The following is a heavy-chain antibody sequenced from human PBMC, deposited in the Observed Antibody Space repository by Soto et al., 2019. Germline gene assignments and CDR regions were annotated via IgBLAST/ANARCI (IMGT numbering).Heavy chain of an antibody. Sequence: SETLSLTCTVSGGSISSSSYYWGWIRQPPGKGLEWIGSIYYSGSTYYNPSLKSRVTISVDTSKNQFSLKLSSVTAADTAVYYCARRSQKSTAYYYDSSGFRWFDPWGQGTLVTVSS. CDR3: ARRSQKSTAYYYDSSGFRWFDP. CDR2: IYYSGST. D-gene: IGHD3-22*01. J-gene: IGHJ5*02. V-gene: IGHV4-39*01. CDR1: GGSISSSSYY.